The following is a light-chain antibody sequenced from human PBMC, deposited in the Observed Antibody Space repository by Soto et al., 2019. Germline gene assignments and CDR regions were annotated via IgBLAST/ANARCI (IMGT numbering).Light chain of an antibody. CDR1: QSVSSS. V-gene: IGKV3-15*01. CDR2: GAS. J-gene: IGKJ1*01. Sequence: EIVMTQSPATLSVSPGERATLSCRASQSVSSSLAWYQQKPGQAPRLLIYGASSRATGIPARFSGSESETEFTLTISSLQSEDSAVYYCQQYNNWWTFGQGTKVEIK. CDR3: QQYNNWWT.